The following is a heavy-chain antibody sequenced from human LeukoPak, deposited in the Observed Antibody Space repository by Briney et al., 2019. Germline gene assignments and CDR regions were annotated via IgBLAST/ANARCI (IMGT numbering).Heavy chain of an antibody. CDR3: ARSYGQRYFDL. Sequence: PSETLSLTCTVSGGSISSYYWSWIRQPPGKGLEWIGYIYYSGSTNYNPSLKSRVTISVDTSKNQFSLKLSSVTAADTAVYYCARSYGQRYFDLWGRGTLVTVSS. V-gene: IGHV4-59*08. CDR1: GGSISSYY. J-gene: IGHJ2*01. CDR2: IYYSGST. D-gene: IGHD5-18*01.